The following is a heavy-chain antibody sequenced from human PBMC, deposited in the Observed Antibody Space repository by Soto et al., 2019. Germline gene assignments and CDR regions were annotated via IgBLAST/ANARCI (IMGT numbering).Heavy chain of an antibody. J-gene: IGHJ5*02. CDR3: ARHHGPTTSENWFDP. CDR1: GYTFFTYA. Sequence: QVHLVQSGVEVKTPGASVKVSCQASGYTFFTYAISWVRQAPGQGLEWMGWISTYSGDTKYAQKFQCRVTMTTDTSTTTAYLELRSLRSDDTAVYYCARHHGPTTSENWFDPWGQGTLVTVSS. D-gene: IGHD5-12*01. V-gene: IGHV1-18*01. CDR2: ISTYSGDT.